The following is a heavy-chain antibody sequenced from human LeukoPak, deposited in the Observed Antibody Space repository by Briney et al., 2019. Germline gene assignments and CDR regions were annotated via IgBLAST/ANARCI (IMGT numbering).Heavy chain of an antibody. CDR3: ARAGYPSYSSGWLDY. CDR2: IYYSGST. Sequence: PSQTLSLTCTVSGGSISSGDYYWSWIRQPPGKGLEWIGYIYYSGSTYYNPSLKSRVTISVDTSKNQFSLKLSSVIAADTAVYYCARAGYPSYSSGWLDYWGQGTLVTVSS. J-gene: IGHJ4*02. V-gene: IGHV4-30-4*08. D-gene: IGHD6-19*01. CDR1: GGSISSGDYY.